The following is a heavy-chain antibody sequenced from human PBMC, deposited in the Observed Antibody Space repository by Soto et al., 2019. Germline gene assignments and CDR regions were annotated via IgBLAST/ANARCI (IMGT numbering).Heavy chain of an antibody. CDR2: ISYDGSNK. CDR1: GGSISSGG. CDR3: ARDYYRFNSGYGFSMDV. J-gene: IGHJ6*02. V-gene: IGHV3-30-3*01. D-gene: IGHD5-12*01. Sequence: HPSETLSLTCAVSGGSISSGGYSWSWIRQPPGKGLEWVAVISYDGSNKYYADSVKGRFTISRDNSKNTLYLQMNSLRAEDTAVYYCARDYYRFNSGYGFSMDVWGQGTTVTVSS.